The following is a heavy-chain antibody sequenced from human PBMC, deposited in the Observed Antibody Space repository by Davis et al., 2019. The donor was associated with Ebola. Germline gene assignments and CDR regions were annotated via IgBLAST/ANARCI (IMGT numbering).Heavy chain of an antibody. CDR1: GFTFSGHW. J-gene: IGHJ6*03. V-gene: IGHV3-74*01. Sequence: GESLKISCAASGFTFSGHWMHWVRQAPGKGLVWVSQIKSDGSSATYADSVKGRFTISRDNAKNTLYLQMNSLRAEDTAVYYCVRSPSVIHYYYYMDVWGKGNTVTVSS. CDR2: IKSDGSSA. CDR3: VRSPSVIHYYYYMDV. D-gene: IGHD2-21*01.